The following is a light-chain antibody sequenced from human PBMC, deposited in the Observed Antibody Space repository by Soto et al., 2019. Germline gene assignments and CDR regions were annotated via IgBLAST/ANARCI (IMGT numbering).Light chain of an antibody. CDR2: DVT. CDR3: CSSAVSHTYV. J-gene: IGLJ1*01. V-gene: IGLV2-11*01. CDR1: SSDVGANNY. Sequence: QSALTQPRSVSGSPGQSVTISCTGTSSDVGANNYVSWYQQHPGKAPKLMIFDVTKRPSGVPDRFSGSKSGNTASLTISGLQAEDAADYYCCSSAVSHTYVFGTGTKVTVL.